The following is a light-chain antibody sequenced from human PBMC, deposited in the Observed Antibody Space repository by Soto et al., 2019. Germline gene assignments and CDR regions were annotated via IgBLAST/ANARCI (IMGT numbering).Light chain of an antibody. Sequence: QSVLTQPPSASGTPGQRVTISCSGSSSSIGTNTVNWYQQVPGTAPKFLIYNSDQRPSGVPDRFSASKSGTSASLAIRGLQSEDEADYYCATWDDSLNAVVFGGGTKLTVL. V-gene: IGLV1-44*01. CDR3: ATWDDSLNAVV. CDR1: SSSIGTNT. CDR2: NSD. J-gene: IGLJ2*01.